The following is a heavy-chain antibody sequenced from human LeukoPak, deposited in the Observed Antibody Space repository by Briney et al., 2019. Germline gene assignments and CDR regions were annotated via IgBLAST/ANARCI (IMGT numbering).Heavy chain of an antibody. CDR1: GFTFTSYE. V-gene: IGHV3-48*03. D-gene: IGHD6-13*01. CDR3: AREVGSSWFAPLDY. CDR2: ISSSGSTI. J-gene: IGHJ4*02. Sequence: GGSLRLSCAVSGFTFTSYEMNWVRQAPGKGLEWVSYISSSGSTIYYADSVKGRFTISRDNGSNSLYLQMNSLRAEHTAIYYCAREVGSSWFAPLDYWGQGTLVTVSS.